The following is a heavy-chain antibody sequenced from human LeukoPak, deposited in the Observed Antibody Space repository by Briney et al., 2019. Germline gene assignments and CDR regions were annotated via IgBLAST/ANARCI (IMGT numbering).Heavy chain of an antibody. D-gene: IGHD3-3*01. Sequence: PGGSLRLSCAASGFTFNNYAMSWVRQAPGKGLEWVSAISGSGGSTYYADSVKGRFTISRDNSQNSLYLQMNSLRAEATALCYFARTIFGVVIFPYYMDVWGKGTPVTVSS. CDR1: GFTFNNYA. J-gene: IGHJ6*03. CDR3: ARTIFGVVIFPYYMDV. V-gene: IGHV3-23*01. CDR2: ISGSGGST.